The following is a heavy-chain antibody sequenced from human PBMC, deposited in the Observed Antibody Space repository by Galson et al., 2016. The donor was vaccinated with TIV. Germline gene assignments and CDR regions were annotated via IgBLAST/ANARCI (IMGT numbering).Heavy chain of an antibody. CDR2: VTGRSRST. CDR3: ARTTPPPVSSNGWNDAFDF. J-gene: IGHJ3*01. V-gene: IGHV3-23*01. D-gene: IGHD6-19*01. CDR1: GFTFSGYA. Sequence: SLRLSCAASGFTFSGYAMSWVRQAPGKGLEWVSVVTGRSRSTHYADSVRGRFTISRDNSRNTLYLQMNSLRVEDTAVYFCARTTPPPVSSNGWNDAFDFWGQGTIVTVSS.